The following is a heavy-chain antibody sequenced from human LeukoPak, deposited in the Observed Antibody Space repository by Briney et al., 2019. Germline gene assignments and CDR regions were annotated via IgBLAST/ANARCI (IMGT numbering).Heavy chain of an antibody. J-gene: IGHJ4*02. CDR1: GYTFTSYG. CDR3: ATASIGGYADY. D-gene: IGHD3-10*01. V-gene: IGHV1-24*01. Sequence: ASVKVSCKASGYTFTSYGISWVRQAPGKGLEWMGGFDPEDGETIYAQKFQGRVTMTEDTSTDTAYMELSSLRSEDTAVYYCATASIGGYADYWGQGTLVTVSS. CDR2: FDPEDGET.